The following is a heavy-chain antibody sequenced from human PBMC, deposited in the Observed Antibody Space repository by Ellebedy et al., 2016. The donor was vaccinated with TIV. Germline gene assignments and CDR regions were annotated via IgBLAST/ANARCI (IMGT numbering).Heavy chain of an antibody. D-gene: IGHD2-15*01. CDR1: GFTFSSYA. CDR2: ISGSGGST. Sequence: GESLKISCEASGFTFSSYAMSWVRQAPGKGLEWVSAISGSGGSTYYADSVKGRFTISRDNSKHTLFLQMNGLRAEDTAAYYCAKHRSEVVVAATNYWGQGTLVTVSS. V-gene: IGHV3-23*01. J-gene: IGHJ4*02. CDR3: AKHRSEVVVAATNY.